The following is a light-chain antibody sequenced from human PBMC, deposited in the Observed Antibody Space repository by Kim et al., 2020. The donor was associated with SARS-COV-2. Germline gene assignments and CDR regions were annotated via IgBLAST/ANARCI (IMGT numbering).Light chain of an antibody. CDR2: GAS. V-gene: IGKV3-15*01. CDR3: QQYNNWPLT. CDR1: QSVSSY. J-gene: IGKJ4*01. Sequence: EIGMTQSPATLSVSPGERATLSCRASQSVSSYLAWYQQKPGQAPGLLIYGASTRATGVPARFSGSGSGTEFTLTISSLQSEDFAVYYCQQYNNWPLTFGGGTKLEI.